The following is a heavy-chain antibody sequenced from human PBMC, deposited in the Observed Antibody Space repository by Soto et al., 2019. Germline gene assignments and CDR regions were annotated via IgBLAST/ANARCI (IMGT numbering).Heavy chain of an antibody. V-gene: IGHV4-30-4*01. CDR2: IYYSGST. Sequence: QVQLQESGPGLVKPSQTLSLTCTVSGDSISSGDYYWSWIRQPPGKGLEWIGYIYYSGSTYYNPFHKSRVTISVDTSKSQFSLKLSSVTAADTAVYYCARGRSIAVAGRGYFQHWGQGTLVTVSS. J-gene: IGHJ1*01. D-gene: IGHD6-19*01. CDR1: GDSISSGDYY. CDR3: ARGRSIAVAGRGYFQH.